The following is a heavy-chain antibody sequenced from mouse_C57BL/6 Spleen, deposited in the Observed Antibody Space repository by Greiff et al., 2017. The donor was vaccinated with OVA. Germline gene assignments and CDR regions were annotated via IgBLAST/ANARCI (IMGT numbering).Heavy chain of an antibody. J-gene: IGHJ4*01. V-gene: IGHV5-12*01. Sequence: EVKLQESGGGLVQPGGSLKLSCAASGFTFSDYYMYWVRQTPEKRLEWVAYISNGGGSTYYPDTVKGRFTISRDNAKNTLYLQMSRLKSEDTAMYYCARQNDYGGDYYAMDYWGQGTSVTVSS. D-gene: IGHD2-4*01. CDR1: GFTFSDYY. CDR3: ARQNDYGGDYYAMDY. CDR2: ISNGGGST.